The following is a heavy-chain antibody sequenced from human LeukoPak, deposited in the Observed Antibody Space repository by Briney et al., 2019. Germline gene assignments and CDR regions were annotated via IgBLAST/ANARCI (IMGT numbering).Heavy chain of an antibody. Sequence: ASVKVSCMASGGTFSSYAISWVRQAPGQGLEWMGRIIPIFGIANYAQKFQGRVTITADKSTSTAYMELSSLRSEDTAVYYCARDMTVTTSSDYYYGMDVWGQGTTVTVSS. V-gene: IGHV1-69*04. CDR1: GGTFSSYA. CDR2: IIPIFGIA. CDR3: ARDMTVTTSSDYYYGMDV. D-gene: IGHD4-17*01. J-gene: IGHJ6*02.